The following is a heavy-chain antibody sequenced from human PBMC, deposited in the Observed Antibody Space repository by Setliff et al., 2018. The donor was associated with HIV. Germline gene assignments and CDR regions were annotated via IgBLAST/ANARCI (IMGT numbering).Heavy chain of an antibody. J-gene: IGHJ4*02. D-gene: IGHD3-22*01. CDR3: ARGLSSYDPGGFDY. CDR1: GGSITSSNSY. CDR2: IYSSGST. V-gene: IGHV4-61*05. Sequence: PSETLSLTCTVSGGSITSSNSYWGWIRQSPGKGLEWLGHIYSSGSTNYNPSLKSRVTISVDTSKNQFSLKLSSVTAADTAVYYCARGLSSYDPGGFDYWGQGTLVTVSS.